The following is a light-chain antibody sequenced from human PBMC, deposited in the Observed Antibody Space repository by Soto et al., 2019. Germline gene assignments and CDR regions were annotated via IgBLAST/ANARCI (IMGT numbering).Light chain of an antibody. CDR2: AAS. Sequence: DIQMTQSPSSRSTSVGDRVTFTCRASQGISNYLAWYQQKPGKVPKLLIYAASTLQSGVPSRFSGSGSGTDFTLTISSLQPEDVATYYCQKYNSAPWTFGQGTKVDIK. V-gene: IGKV1-27*01. CDR3: QKYNSAPWT. CDR1: QGISNY. J-gene: IGKJ1*01.